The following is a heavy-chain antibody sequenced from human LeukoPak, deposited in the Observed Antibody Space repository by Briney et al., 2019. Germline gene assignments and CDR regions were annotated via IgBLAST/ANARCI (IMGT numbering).Heavy chain of an antibody. J-gene: IGHJ6*03. CDR3: AKDGTHGLRYFDWLPTYYYYMDV. V-gene: IGHV3-30*02. D-gene: IGHD3-9*01. Sequence: QTGGSLRLSCAASGFTFSSYGMHWVRQAPGKGLEWVAFIRYDGSNKYYADSVKGRFTISRDNSKNTLYLQMNSLRAEDTAVYYCAKDGTHGLRYFDWLPTYYYYMDVWGKGTTVTISS. CDR2: IRYDGSNK. CDR1: GFTFSSYG.